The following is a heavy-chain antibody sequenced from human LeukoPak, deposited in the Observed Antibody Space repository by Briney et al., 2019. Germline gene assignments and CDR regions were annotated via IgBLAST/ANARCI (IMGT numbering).Heavy chain of an antibody. CDR3: AREAVATIYDERDWFDP. J-gene: IGHJ5*02. CDR1: GYTFADFY. CDR2: TNPKSGGT. D-gene: IGHD5-12*01. V-gene: IGHV1-2*02. Sequence: GASVKVSCKASGYTFADFYIHWVRQAPGEGLEWMGWTNPKSGGTAHVQKFQGRVTMTRDTSISTAYMELSRLRSDDTAVYYCAREAVATIYDERDWFDPWGQGTLVTVSS.